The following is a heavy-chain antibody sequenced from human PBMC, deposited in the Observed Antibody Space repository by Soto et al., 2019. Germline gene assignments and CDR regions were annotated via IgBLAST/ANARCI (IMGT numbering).Heavy chain of an antibody. D-gene: IGHD3-22*01. V-gene: IGHV6-1*01. CDR3: VRVPGYKFDSSGYRIFDY. Sequence: WNWIRQSPSRGLEWLGRTHYRSKWYNDNTVSVKSRIPINPDTSKNHLSLQMNSVIPEDTAVFFCVRVPGYKFDSSGYRIFDYWGQGTLVTVSS. CDR2: THYRSKWYN. J-gene: IGHJ4*02.